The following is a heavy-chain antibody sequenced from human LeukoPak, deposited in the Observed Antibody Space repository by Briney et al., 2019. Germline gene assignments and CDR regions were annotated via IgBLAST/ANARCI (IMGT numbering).Heavy chain of an antibody. D-gene: IGHD5-12*01. V-gene: IGHV3-48*01. CDR2: ISSSRSTI. Sequence: GGSLRLSCAASGFTFSSYSMNWVRQAPGKGLEWVSYISSSRSTIYYADSVKGRFTISRDNAKNSLYLQMNSLRAEDTAVYYCWFFFWEGWIRGYDSGGDRDYWGQGTLVTVSS. CDR1: GFTFSSYS. CDR3: WFFFWEGWIRGYDSGGDRDY. J-gene: IGHJ4*02.